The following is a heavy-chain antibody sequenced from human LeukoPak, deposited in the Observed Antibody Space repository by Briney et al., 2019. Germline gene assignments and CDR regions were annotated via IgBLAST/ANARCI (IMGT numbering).Heavy chain of an antibody. CDR3: ARVTNRGYCSGGSCYFDS. J-gene: IGHJ4*02. CDR1: GESFSGYY. Sequence: PSETLSLTCAVYGESFSGYYWTWIRQPPGKGLEWIGEINHNGSTNYNPSLKSRITVSVDTSKNQFSLKLNSVTAADTAVYYCARVTNRGYCSGGSCYFDSWGQGTLVTVSS. CDR2: INHNGST. D-gene: IGHD2-15*01. V-gene: IGHV4-34*01.